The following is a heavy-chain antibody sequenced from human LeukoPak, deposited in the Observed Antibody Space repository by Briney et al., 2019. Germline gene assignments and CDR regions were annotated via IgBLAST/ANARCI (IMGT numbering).Heavy chain of an antibody. CDR2: ITWNGGIT. V-gene: IGHV3-20*04. J-gene: IGHJ4*02. Sequence: RTGGSLRLSCAASAFTFSTYAMIWVRQAPGKGLEWVSGITWNGGITAYADSVKGRFTISRDNAKNSLYLQMNSLRAEDTALYYCARDGPVAGVELDQWGQGTLVTVSS. CDR3: ARDGPVAGVELDQ. D-gene: IGHD6-19*01. CDR1: AFTFSTYA.